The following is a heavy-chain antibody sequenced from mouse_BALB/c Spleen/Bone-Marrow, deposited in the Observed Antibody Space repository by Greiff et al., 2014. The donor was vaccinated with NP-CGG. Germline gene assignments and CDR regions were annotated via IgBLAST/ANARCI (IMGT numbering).Heavy chain of an antibody. V-gene: IGHV5-4*02. D-gene: IGHD1-1*02. Sequence: EVMLVESGGGLVKPGGSLRLSCAASGFTFSDFYMFWFRQTPEKRLEWVATISNGGTYTYYPDSVKGRFTISRDNAKNNLYLQMSSLKSEDTDMYYCARSGERYGAMDYWGQGTSVTVTS. J-gene: IGHJ4*01. CDR1: GFTFSDFY. CDR3: ARSGERYGAMDY. CDR2: ISNGGTYT.